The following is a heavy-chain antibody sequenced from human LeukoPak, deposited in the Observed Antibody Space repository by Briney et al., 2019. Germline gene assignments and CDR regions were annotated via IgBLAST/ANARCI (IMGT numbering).Heavy chain of an antibody. D-gene: IGHD6-19*01. Sequence: GGSLRLSCAASGFTFSSYAMHWVRQAPGKGLEWVAVISYDGSNKYYADSVKGRFTISRDNSKNTLYLQMNSLRAEDTAVYYCARDGFVGAVAGTADYWGQGTLVTVSS. V-gene: IGHV3-30-3*01. CDR2: ISYDGSNK. CDR3: ARDGFVGAVAGTADY. J-gene: IGHJ4*02. CDR1: GFTFSSYA.